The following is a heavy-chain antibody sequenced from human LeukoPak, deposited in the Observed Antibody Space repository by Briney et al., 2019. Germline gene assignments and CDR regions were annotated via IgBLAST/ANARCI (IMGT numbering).Heavy chain of an antibody. CDR3: AREGGYSYGDAPLHFDY. J-gene: IGHJ4*02. D-gene: IGHD5-18*01. CDR2: IYTSGST. CDR1: GGSISSGRYY. Sequence: SETLSLTCTVSGGSISSGRYYWNWIRQPAGKGLEWIGRIYTSGSTNYNPSLKSRVTISVDTSKNQFSLKLSSVTAADTAVYYCAREGGYSYGDAPLHFDYWGQGTLVTVSS. V-gene: IGHV4-61*02.